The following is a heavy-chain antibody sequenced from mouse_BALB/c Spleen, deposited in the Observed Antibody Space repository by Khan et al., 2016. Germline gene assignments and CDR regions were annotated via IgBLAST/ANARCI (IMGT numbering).Heavy chain of an antibody. V-gene: IGHV14-4*02. CDR2: IDPENGDT. CDR1: VFNIKDYY. Sequence: VQLQQSGAELVRSGASVKLSCTASVFNIKDYYMHWVKQRPEQGLEWIGWIDPENGDTEYAPQFQGRATMTADTSSNAAYLQFSILTSEDSAVYYCNAIYYGSDVYFDYWGQGTTLTVSS. J-gene: IGHJ2*01. CDR3: NAIYYGSDVYFDY. D-gene: IGHD1-1*01.